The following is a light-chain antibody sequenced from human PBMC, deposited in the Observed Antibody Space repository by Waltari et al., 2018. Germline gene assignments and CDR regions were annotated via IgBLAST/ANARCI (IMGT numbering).Light chain of an antibody. CDR1: SSDVGGYNY. CDR3: SSYTSSGSFV. J-gene: IGLJ2*01. CDR2: EVT. V-gene: IGLV2-14*01. Sequence: QSALTQPASVSGSPGQSITISCTGTSSDVGGYNYASWYQPHPGKAPKLMIYEVTHRPSGVSNRFSGSKSGNTASLTISGLQAEDEADYYCSSYTSSGSFVFGGGTKLTVL.